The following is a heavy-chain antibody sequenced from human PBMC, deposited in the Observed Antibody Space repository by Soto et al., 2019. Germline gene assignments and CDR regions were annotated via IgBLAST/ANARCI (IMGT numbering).Heavy chain of an antibody. Sequence: EVQLVESGGGFVQPGGSLRLSCVASGFTFTSYEMNWVRQAPGKGLQWVSYIDSSGSAIYYADSVKGRFTISRDNAKNSLYLQMNSLRAEDTALYYCARGDASGYWGQGTLVIVCS. CDR3: ARGDASGY. CDR2: IDSSGSAI. D-gene: IGHD2-2*01. CDR1: GFTFTSYE. V-gene: IGHV3-48*03. J-gene: IGHJ4*02.